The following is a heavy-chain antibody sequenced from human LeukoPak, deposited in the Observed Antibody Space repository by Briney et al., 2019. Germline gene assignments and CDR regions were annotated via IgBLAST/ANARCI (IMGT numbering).Heavy chain of an antibody. CDR3: TYYFDSSGPKKNY. Sequence: PSETLSLTCTVSGGSISSGDYYWSWIRQPPGKGLEWIGYIYYSGSTYYNPSLKSRVTISVDTSKKQFSLKLSSVTAADTAVYCVTYYFDSSGPKKNYWGQGTLVTVSS. V-gene: IGHV4-30-4*03. D-gene: IGHD3-22*01. CDR2: IYYSGST. J-gene: IGHJ4*02. CDR1: GGSISSGDYY.